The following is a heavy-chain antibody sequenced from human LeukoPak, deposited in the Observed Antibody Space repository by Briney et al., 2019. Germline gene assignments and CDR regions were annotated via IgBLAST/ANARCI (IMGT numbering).Heavy chain of an antibody. J-gene: IGHJ5*02. CDR2: INHSGST. Sequence: SETLSLTCAVYGGSFNDYYWSWIRQPPGKGLEWIGEINHSGSTNYNPSLKSRVTISIDTSKKQFSLKLSSVTAADTAVYYCARDSGTTGEVKFDHWGQGTLVTVSS. V-gene: IGHV4-34*01. CDR3: ARDSGTTGEVKFDH. CDR1: GGSFNDYY. D-gene: IGHD3-10*01.